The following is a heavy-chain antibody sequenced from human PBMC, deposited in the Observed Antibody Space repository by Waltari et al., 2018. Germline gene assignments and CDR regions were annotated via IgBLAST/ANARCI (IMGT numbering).Heavy chain of an antibody. CDR3: ARVVIAAIDG. J-gene: IGHJ4*02. CDR1: GFTFSSYS. Sequence: VQLVESGGGLVKPGGSLSLSCAASGFTFSSYSMNWVRQHPGKGLEWIGYIYYSGSTYYNPSLKSRVTVSVDTSKNQFSLKLTSVTAADTAVYYCARVVIAAIDGWGQGTLVTVSS. CDR2: IYYSGST. V-gene: IGHV4-31*02. D-gene: IGHD2-15*01.